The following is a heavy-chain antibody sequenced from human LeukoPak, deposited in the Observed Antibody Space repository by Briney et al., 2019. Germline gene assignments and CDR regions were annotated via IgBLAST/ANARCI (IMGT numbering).Heavy chain of an antibody. CDR2: FDPEDGET. J-gene: IGHJ4*02. CDR3: ATEGPRELLPRPFDY. D-gene: IGHD3-10*01. CDR1: GYTLTELS. V-gene: IGHV1-24*01. Sequence: ASVKVSCKVSGYTLTELSMHLVRQAPGKGLEWMGGFDPEDGETIYAQKFQGRVTMTEDTSTDTAYMELSSLRSEDTAVYYCATEGPRELLPRPFDYWGQGTLVTVSS.